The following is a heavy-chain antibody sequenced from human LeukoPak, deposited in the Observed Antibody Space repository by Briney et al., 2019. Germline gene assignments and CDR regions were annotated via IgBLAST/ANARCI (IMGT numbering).Heavy chain of an antibody. V-gene: IGHV3-30*18. J-gene: IGHJ4*02. D-gene: IGHD5-12*01. CDR3: AKGNIVATIEGMLDY. CDR1: GFTFSSYG. CDR2: ISYDGSNK. Sequence: LGGSLRLSCAASGFTFSSYGMHWVRQAPGKGLEWVAVISYDGSNKYYADSVKGRFTISRDNSKNTLYLQMNSLRAEDTAVYYCAKGNIVATIEGMLDYWGQGTLVTVSS.